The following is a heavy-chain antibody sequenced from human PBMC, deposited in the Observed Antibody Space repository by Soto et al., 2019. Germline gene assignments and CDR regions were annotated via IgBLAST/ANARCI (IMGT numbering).Heavy chain of an antibody. V-gene: IGHV3-21*01. D-gene: IGHD3-22*01. Sequence: EVQLVESGGGLVKPGGSLRLSCAASGLTFSSYSMNWVRQAPGKGLEWVSSISKSSRYIYYADSVKGRFTISRDNAKNSLYLQMNSLRAEDTAVYYCARDYYDSFFDYWGQGTLVTVSS. CDR3: ARDYYDSFFDY. CDR1: GLTFSSYS. J-gene: IGHJ4*02. CDR2: ISKSSRYI.